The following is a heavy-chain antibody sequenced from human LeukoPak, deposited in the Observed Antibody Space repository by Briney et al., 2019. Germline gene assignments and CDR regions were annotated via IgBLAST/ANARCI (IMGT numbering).Heavy chain of an antibody. CDR2: IYHSGST. Sequence: PSETLSLTCTVSGGSISSGYYWGWIRQPPGKGLEWIGSIYHSGSTYYNPSLKSRVTISVDTSKNQFSLKLSSVTAADTAVYYCAREYYDILTGYLRGAFDIWGQGTMVTVSS. V-gene: IGHV4-38-2*02. CDR1: GGSISSGYY. CDR3: AREYYDILTGYLRGAFDI. D-gene: IGHD3-9*01. J-gene: IGHJ3*02.